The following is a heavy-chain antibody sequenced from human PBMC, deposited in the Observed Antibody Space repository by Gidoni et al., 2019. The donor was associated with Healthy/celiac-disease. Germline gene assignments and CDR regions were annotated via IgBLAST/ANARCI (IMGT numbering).Heavy chain of an antibody. CDR1: GFTFSSYG. J-gene: IGHJ4*02. CDR3: AKDPGLELHDGPLDY. CDR2: ISYDGSNK. V-gene: IGHV3-30*18. Sequence: QVQLVESGGGVVQPGRSLRLSCAASGFTFSSYGMHWVRQAPVKGLEWVAVISYDGSNKYDADSVKGRFTISRDNSKNTLYLQMNSLRAEDTAVYYCAKDPGLELHDGPLDYWGQGTLVTVSS. D-gene: IGHD1-7*01.